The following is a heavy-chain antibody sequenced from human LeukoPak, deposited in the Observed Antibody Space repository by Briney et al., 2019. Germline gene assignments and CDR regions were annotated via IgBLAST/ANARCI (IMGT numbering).Heavy chain of an antibody. J-gene: IGHJ4*02. CDR3: ARNGLLWFGELL. Sequence: SEXXXLTCTVSGGSISSSSYYWGWGRQPPGRGGEGVGSIYYSGSTYDKPSLKSRVTISVETGKKKFSLKGSSVTAADTAVYYCARNGLLWFGELLWGQGTLVTVSS. D-gene: IGHD3-10*01. V-gene: IGHV4-39*01. CDR1: GGSISSSSYY. CDR2: IYYSGST.